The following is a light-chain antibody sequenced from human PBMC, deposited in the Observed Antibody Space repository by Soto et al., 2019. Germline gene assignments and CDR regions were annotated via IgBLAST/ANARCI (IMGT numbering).Light chain of an antibody. CDR2: KAS. V-gene: IGKV1-5*03. Sequence: DIQMTQSPSTLSGSVGDRVTITCRASQTISSWLAWYQQTQGKAPKLLIYKASTLKSGVPSRFSGMGSGTEFTLTISRLQPEDFSTDYCQQTYSNLLSFGGGTKVDIK. CDR3: QQTYSNLLS. J-gene: IGKJ4*01. CDR1: QTISSW.